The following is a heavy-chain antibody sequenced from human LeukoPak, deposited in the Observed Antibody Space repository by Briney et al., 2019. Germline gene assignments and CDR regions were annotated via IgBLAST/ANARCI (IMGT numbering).Heavy chain of an antibody. CDR1: GGSISSGDYY. D-gene: IGHD4-17*01. J-gene: IGHJ5*02. Sequence: SQTLSLTCTVSGGSISSGDYYWSWIRQPPGKGLEWIGYIYYSGSTYYNPSLKSRVTISVDTSKNQFSLKLSSVTAADTAVYYCARDRTTVTTNWFDPWGQRALVTVSS. V-gene: IGHV4-30-4*08. CDR3: ARDRTTVTTNWFDP. CDR2: IYYSGST.